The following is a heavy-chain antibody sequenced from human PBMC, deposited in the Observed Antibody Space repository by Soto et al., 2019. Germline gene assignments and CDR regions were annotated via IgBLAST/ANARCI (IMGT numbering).Heavy chain of an antibody. J-gene: IGHJ6*02. CDR1: GGTFSSYA. CDR2: IIPIFGTA. Sequence: SVKVSCKASGGTFSSYAISWVRQAPGQGLEWMGGIIPIFGTANYAQKFQGRVTITAGKSTSTAYMELSSLRSEDTAVYYCARHRGDGYNSFVDYYGMEVSGQGTTVTVSS. V-gene: IGHV1-69*06. CDR3: ARHRGDGYNSFVDYYGMEV. D-gene: IGHD5-12*01.